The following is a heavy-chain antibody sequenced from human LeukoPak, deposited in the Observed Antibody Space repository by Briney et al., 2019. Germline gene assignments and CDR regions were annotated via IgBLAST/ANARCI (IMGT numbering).Heavy chain of an antibody. CDR3: AFNGYSSSWYVFDY. V-gene: IGHV3-48*01. CDR2: ITLSRTTI. J-gene: IGHJ4*02. Sequence: GGSLRLSCAASGFTFSNYNMNWVRQAPGKGLEWVAYITLSRTTIYYADSVKGRFTISRDNSKNTLYLQMNSLRVEDTAVYYCAFNGYSSSWYVFDYWGQGTLSTVSS. D-gene: IGHD6-13*01. CDR1: GFTFSNYN.